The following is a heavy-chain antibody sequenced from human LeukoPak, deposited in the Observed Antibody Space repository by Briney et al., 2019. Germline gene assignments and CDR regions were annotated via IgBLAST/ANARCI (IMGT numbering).Heavy chain of an antibody. CDR1: GFTFSSYD. CDR3: AKVRRDSVVVAAAEYFQH. CDR2: ISYDGSNK. V-gene: IGHV3-30*18. Sequence: AGTLSLSCAASGFTFSSYDMHWVRQAPGKGREGVAVISYDGSNKYYADSVKGRVTISIDTSKNKLYLQMNSLRAADTAVYYCAKVRRDSVVVAAAEYFQHCGPGTLVTVSS. D-gene: IGHD2-2*01. J-gene: IGHJ1*01.